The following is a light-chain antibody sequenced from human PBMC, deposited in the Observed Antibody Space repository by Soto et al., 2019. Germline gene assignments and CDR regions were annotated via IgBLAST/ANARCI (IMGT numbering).Light chain of an antibody. J-gene: IGLJ2*01. CDR3: AAWDDSLSGII. Sequence: QSVLTQPPSASGTPGQRVTISCSGSSSNIGSNAVTWYQHFPGTAPKLLIYSSNQRPSGVPDRFSGSKSGTSASLAISGLQSDDEADYCCAAWDDSLSGIIFGGGTKVTVL. CDR2: SSN. CDR1: SSNIGSNA. V-gene: IGLV1-44*01.